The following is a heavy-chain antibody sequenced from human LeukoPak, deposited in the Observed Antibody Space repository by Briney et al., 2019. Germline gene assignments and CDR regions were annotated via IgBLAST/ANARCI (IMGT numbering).Heavy chain of an antibody. J-gene: IGHJ4*02. Sequence: SETLSLTCTVSGGSISSYYWSWIRQPPGKGLEWIGSIHNNGTTNYNRSLKSRVTISVDTSKNQFSLKLSSVTAEDTAVYYCARGRITIFGVVIPHFDYWGQGTLVTVSS. D-gene: IGHD3-3*01. CDR1: GGSISSYY. CDR2: IHNNGTT. CDR3: ARGRITIFGVVIPHFDY. V-gene: IGHV4-59*01.